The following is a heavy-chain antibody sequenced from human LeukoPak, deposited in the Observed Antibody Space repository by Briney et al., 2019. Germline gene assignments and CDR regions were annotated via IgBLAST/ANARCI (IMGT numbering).Heavy chain of an antibody. CDR3: ARDVGDYDFWSSSISDGYRLDY. Sequence: ASVKVSCKASGGTFSSYAISWVRQAPGQGLEWMGGIIPIFGTANYAQKFQGRVTITADESTSTAYMELSSLRSEDTAVYYCARDVGDYDFWSSSISDGYRLDYWGQGTLVTVSS. J-gene: IGHJ4*02. CDR2: IIPIFGTA. CDR1: GGTFSSYA. V-gene: IGHV1-69*13. D-gene: IGHD3-3*01.